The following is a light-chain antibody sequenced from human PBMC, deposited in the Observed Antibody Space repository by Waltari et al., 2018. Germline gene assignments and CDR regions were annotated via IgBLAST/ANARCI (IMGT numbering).Light chain of an antibody. J-gene: IGLJ1*01. V-gene: IGLV2-14*01. Sequence: QSALTQPASVSGSPGQSITISCPGPSSDVGGYEYVSWFQQHPGKAPKVMIYGVSNRPSGVSDRFSASKSGVTASLTISGLQAEDEADYYCSSYTSSNTFVFGTGTKVTVL. CDR3: SSYTSSNTFV. CDR1: SSDVGGYEY. CDR2: GVS.